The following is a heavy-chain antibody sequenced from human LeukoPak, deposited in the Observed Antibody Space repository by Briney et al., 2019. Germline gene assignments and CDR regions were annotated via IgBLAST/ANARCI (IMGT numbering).Heavy chain of an antibody. CDR3: ASQGHHGKIVGTTLSYFYMDV. V-gene: IGHV4-34*01. Sequence: SETLSLTCAVYGGSFSGYYWSWIRQPPGKGLEWIGEINHRGSTNYNPSLKSRVAISVDASKNQFSLKLGSVTAPDTAFYYRASQGHHGKIVGTTLSYFYMDVWGKGTTVTVSS. J-gene: IGHJ6*03. CDR1: GGSFSGYY. D-gene: IGHD1-26*01. CDR2: INHRGST.